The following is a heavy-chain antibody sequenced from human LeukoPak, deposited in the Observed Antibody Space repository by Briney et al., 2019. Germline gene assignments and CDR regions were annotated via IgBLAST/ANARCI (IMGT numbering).Heavy chain of an antibody. Sequence: PGGSLRLSCAASGFTFSSYGMHWVRQAPGKGLEWVAVISYDGSNKYCADSVKGRFTISRDNSKNTLYLQMNSLRAEDTAVYYCAKDYYDSSGEYYDYWGQGTLVTVSS. J-gene: IGHJ4*02. D-gene: IGHD3-22*01. V-gene: IGHV3-30*18. CDR2: ISYDGSNK. CDR1: GFTFSSYG. CDR3: AKDYYDSSGEYYDY.